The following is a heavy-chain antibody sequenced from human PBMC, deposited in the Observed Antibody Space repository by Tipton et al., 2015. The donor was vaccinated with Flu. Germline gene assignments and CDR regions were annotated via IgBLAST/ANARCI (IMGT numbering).Heavy chain of an antibody. D-gene: IGHD6-19*01. J-gene: IGHJ3*01. V-gene: IGHV1-46*01. CDR2: IYPAGGGI. CDR3: ARDKGSGTYTFDV. CDR1: GYTFTSYN. Sequence: QSGPEVKKPGASVKVSCKASGYTFTSYNMHWVRQAPGQGLEWMGIIYPAGGGISYAQKFQGRVIMTRDRSTGTVHMELSSLKSDDTAMYYCARDKGSGTYTFDVWGQGTMVTVSS.